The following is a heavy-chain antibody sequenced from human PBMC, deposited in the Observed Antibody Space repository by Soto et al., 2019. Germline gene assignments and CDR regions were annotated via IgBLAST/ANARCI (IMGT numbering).Heavy chain of an antibody. CDR2: IKHDGRDK. V-gene: IGHV3-7*02. Sequence: DVQLVESGGGLVQPGGSLRLSCAASGFTFSHYWMTWVRQAPGKGLEWVANIKHDGRDKYYVDSVKGRFTISRDNVKNSLSLQMNGLRGEDTAVYYCVRLQAQRFDPWGQGAQVIVSS. J-gene: IGHJ5*02. CDR1: GFTFSHYW. CDR3: VRLQAQRFDP. D-gene: IGHD4-4*01.